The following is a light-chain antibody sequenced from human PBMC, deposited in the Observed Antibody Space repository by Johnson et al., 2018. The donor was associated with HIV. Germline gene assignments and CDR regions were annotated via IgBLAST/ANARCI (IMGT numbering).Light chain of an antibody. CDR3: GTWDSSLSASYV. J-gene: IGLJ1*01. V-gene: IGLV1-51*02. Sequence: QSVLTQPPSVSAAPGQKVTISCSGSSSNIGNNYVSWYQQLPGTAPKLIMYENNKRPSGIPDRFSGSKSGTSATLGITGLQTGEEADYYCGTWDSSLSASYVCGAWTKVTVL. CDR2: ENN. CDR1: SSNIGNNY.